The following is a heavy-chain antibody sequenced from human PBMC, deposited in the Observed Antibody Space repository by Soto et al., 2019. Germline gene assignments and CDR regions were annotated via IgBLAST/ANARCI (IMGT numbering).Heavy chain of an antibody. CDR1: GFTFSSYS. D-gene: IGHD2-2*01. CDR2: ISSSSSTI. J-gene: IGHJ6*02. CDR3: ARVVVPAARYYYYGMDV. V-gene: IGHV3-48*01. Sequence: GGSLRLSCAASGFTFSSYSMNWVRQAPGKGLEWVSYISSSSSTIYHADSVKGRFTISRDNAKNSLYLQMNSLRAEDTAVYYCARVVVPAARYYYYGMDVWGQGTMVTSP.